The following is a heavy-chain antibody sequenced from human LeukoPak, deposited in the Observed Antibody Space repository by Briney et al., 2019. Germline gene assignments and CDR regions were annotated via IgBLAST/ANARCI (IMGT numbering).Heavy chain of an antibody. CDR1: GGSISSSSYY. J-gene: IGHJ6*02. CDR2: IYYSGST. V-gene: IGHV4-39*07. Sequence: PSETLSLTCTASGGSISSSSYYWGWIRQPPGKGLEWIVSIYYSGSTYYNPSLKSRVTISVDTSKNQFSLKLGSVTAADTAVYYCARDLGRWLPGGYYYGMDVWGQGTTVTVSS. D-gene: IGHD5-24*01. CDR3: ARDLGRWLPGGYYYGMDV.